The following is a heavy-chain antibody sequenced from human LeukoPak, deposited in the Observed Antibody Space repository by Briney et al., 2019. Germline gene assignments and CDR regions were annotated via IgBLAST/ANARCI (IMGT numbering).Heavy chain of an antibody. D-gene: IGHD1-26*01. CDR3: ARDLIVSKWEPQLSTQYYYYYYGMDV. CDR2: ISGSGSST. J-gene: IGHJ6*02. Sequence: GGSLRLSCAASGFTFSSYAMSWVRQAPGKGLEWVAAISGSGSSTYYADSVKGRFTISRDNSKNTLYLQMNSLRAEDTAVYYCARDLIVSKWEPQLSTQYYYYYYGMDVWGQGTTVTVSS. V-gene: IGHV3-23*01. CDR1: GFTFSSYA.